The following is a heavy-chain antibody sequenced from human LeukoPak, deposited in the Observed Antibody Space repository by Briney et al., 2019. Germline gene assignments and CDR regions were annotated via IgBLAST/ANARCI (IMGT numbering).Heavy chain of an antibody. V-gene: IGHV3-23*01. D-gene: IGHD3-22*01. Sequence: TGGSLRLSCAAYGFTFSSYAMSWVRQAPGKGLEWVSAISGSGGSTYYADSVKGRFTISRDNSKNTLYLQMNSLRAKDTAVYYCAKLLSSGYSVDYWGQGTLVTVSS. J-gene: IGHJ4*02. CDR3: AKLLSSGYSVDY. CDR2: ISGSGGST. CDR1: GFTFSSYA.